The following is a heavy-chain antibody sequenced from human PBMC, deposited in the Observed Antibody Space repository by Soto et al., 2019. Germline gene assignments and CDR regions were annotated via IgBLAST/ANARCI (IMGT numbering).Heavy chain of an antibody. CDR2: MYHSGNT. D-gene: IGHD3-22*01. CDR1: GYSISSGYF. CDR3: XRVSYFDGGGFYYYFDY. J-gene: IGHJ4*02. Sequence: SETLSLTCTVSGYSISSGYFWGWIRQPPGKGLQWIGNMYHSGNTNYNPSLKSRVTISIDTSKNQFSLKLSSVTAADEAVYYCXRVSYFDGGGFYYYFDYWGPGTLVTVSS. V-gene: IGHV4-38-2*02.